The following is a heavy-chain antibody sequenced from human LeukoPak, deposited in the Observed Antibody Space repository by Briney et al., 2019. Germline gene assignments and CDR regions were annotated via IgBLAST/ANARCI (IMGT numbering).Heavy chain of an antibody. CDR1: GGSFSGYY. CDR3: ARHDSSGTDY. Sequence: KASETLSLTCAVYGGSFSGYYWSWIRQPPGKGLEWIGEINHSGSTNYNPSLKSRVTISVDTSKNQFSLKLSSVTAADAAVYYCARHDSSGTDYWGQGTLVTVSS. V-gene: IGHV4-34*01. J-gene: IGHJ4*02. CDR2: INHSGST. D-gene: IGHD3-22*01.